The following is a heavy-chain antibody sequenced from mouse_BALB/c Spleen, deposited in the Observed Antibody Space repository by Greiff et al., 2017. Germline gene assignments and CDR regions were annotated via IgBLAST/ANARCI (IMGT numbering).Heavy chain of an antibody. D-gene: IGHD2-5*01. CDR3: ARCMEGSNYDYYAMDY. CDR1: GYTFTDYA. V-gene: IGHV1S137*01. Sequence: QVQLQQSGAELVRPGVSVKISCKGSGYTFTDYAMHWVKQSHAKSLEWIGVISTYYGDASYNQKFKGKATMTVDKSSSTAYMELARLTSEDSAIYYCARCMEGSNYDYYAMDYWGQGTSVTVSS. CDR2: ISTYYGDA. J-gene: IGHJ4*01.